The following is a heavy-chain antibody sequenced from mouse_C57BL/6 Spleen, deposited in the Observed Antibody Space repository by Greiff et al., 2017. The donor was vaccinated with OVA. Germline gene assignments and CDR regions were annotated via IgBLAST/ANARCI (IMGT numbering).Heavy chain of an antibody. Sequence: QVQLQQSGPELVKPGASVTLSCKASGYTFTSYDINWVKQRPGQGLEWIGWIYPRDGSTKYNEKFKGKATLTVDTSSSTAYRELHSLTSEDSAVYFCARSIYYYGSSYEDYFDYWGQGTTLTVSS. CDR1: GYTFTSYD. CDR3: ARSIYYYGSSYEDYFDY. CDR2: IYPRDGST. V-gene: IGHV1-85*01. J-gene: IGHJ2*01. D-gene: IGHD1-1*01.